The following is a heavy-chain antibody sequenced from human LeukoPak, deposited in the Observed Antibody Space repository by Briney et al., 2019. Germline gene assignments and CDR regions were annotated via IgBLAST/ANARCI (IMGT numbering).Heavy chain of an antibody. D-gene: IGHD3-10*01. J-gene: IGHJ6*02. V-gene: IGHV1-18*01. CDR3: ARGNDTMVRGPYGMDV. Sequence: GASVKVSCKASGYTFSSFGINWVRQAPGQGLEWMGWISGYNGNTKYAQKFQGRVTMAMDTSTSTAYMELSSLRSEDTAVYYCARGNDTMVRGPYGMDVWGQGTTVTVSS. CDR1: GYTFSSFG. CDR2: ISGYNGNT.